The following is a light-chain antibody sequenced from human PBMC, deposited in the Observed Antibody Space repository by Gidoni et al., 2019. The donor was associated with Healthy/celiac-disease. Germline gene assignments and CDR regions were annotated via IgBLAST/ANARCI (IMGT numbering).Light chain of an antibody. CDR1: QSISSY. CDR3: QQSYSTPR. CDR2: AAS. V-gene: IGKV1-39*01. J-gene: IGKJ4*01. Sequence: DIQMTQSPSSLSASVGDRVTITCRASQSISSYLNWYQQKPGKAPKLLIYAASSLQSGVPSRFSGSGSGTDFTLTISSLQPEDFATYYCQQSYSTPRFGGRTKVEIK.